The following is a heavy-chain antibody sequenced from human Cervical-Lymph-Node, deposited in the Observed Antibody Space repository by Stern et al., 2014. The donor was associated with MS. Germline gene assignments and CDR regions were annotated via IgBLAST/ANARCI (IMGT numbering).Heavy chain of an antibody. Sequence: QVQLVQSGAEVKKPGASVQVSCKASGYTFTSYDINWIRKATGQGLEWMGWMDPNSGHTGYAQKFQGRVTMTRDTSIGTAYMELSSLRSEDTAVYYCARWSYCSNTSCYIAWGQGTLVTVSS. V-gene: IGHV1-8*01. J-gene: IGHJ1*01. CDR3: ARWSYCSNTSCYIA. CDR1: GYTFTSYD. CDR2: MDPNSGHT. D-gene: IGHD2-2*02.